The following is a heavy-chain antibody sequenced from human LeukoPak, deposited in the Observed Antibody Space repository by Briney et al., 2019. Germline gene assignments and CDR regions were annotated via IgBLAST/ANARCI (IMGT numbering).Heavy chain of an antibody. CDR1: GGSFSGYY. CDR2: INHSGST. Sequence: SETLSLTCAVYGGSFSGYYWSWIRQPPGKGLEWIGEINHSGSTNYNPSLKSRVTISVDTSKNQFSLKLSSVTAADTAVYYCAGLELRAYCGGDCHPPQFDYWGQGTLVTVSS. V-gene: IGHV4-34*01. D-gene: IGHD2-21*02. CDR3: AGLELRAYCGGDCHPPQFDY. J-gene: IGHJ4*02.